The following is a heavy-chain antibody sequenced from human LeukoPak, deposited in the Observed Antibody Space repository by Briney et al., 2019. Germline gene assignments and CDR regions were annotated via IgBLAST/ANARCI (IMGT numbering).Heavy chain of an antibody. CDR1: GFTFSRYC. CDR2: IKQDGSEK. CDR3: ARTDGGGYYVGIFDY. J-gene: IGHJ4*02. Sequence: GGSLRLSCAASGFTFSRYCMSWVRQAPGKGLEWVAYIKQDGSEKYYVDSVKGRFTISRDNAKNSLYLQMNSPRAEDTAVYYCARTDGGGYYVGIFDYWGQGALVTVSS. V-gene: IGHV3-7*01. D-gene: IGHD3-22*01.